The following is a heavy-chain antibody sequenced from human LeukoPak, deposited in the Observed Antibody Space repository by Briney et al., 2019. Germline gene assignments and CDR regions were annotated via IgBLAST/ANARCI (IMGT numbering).Heavy chain of an antibody. J-gene: IGHJ4*02. D-gene: IGHD6-6*01. Sequence: GGSLRLSCAASGFTVSSNYMSWVRQAPGKGLEWVSAISGSGGSTYYADSVKGRFTISRDNSKNTLYLQMNSLRAEDTAVYYCAKGQLVPLDYFDYWGQGTLVTVSS. V-gene: IGHV3-23*01. CDR1: GFTVSSNY. CDR2: ISGSGGST. CDR3: AKGQLVPLDYFDY.